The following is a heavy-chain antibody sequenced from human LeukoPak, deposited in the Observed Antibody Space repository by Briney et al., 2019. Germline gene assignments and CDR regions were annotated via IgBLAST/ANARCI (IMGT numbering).Heavy chain of an antibody. V-gene: IGHV4-4*07. Sequence: SETLSLNCTVSGDSVKNHYWSWIRQPAGKGLEWIGRIYTSGHTKYNPSLESRVTMSVHTSRNQISLRLSSVTAADTAVYYCTARIVGVPFDYWGQGTPVTASS. CDR3: TARIVGVPFDY. J-gene: IGHJ4*02. CDR2: IYTSGHT. CDR1: GDSVKNHY. D-gene: IGHD1-26*01.